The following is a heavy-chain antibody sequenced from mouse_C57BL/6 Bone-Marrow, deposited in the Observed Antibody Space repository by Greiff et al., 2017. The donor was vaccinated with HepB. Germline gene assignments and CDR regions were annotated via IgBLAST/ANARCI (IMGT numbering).Heavy chain of an antibody. CDR1: GFTFSDYG. CDR3: ARRLRHYYAMDY. CDR2: ISSGSSTI. D-gene: IGHD2-4*01. Sequence: EVMLVESGGGLVKPGGSLKLSCAASGFTFSDYGMHWVRQAPGKGLEWVAYISSGSSTIYYADTVKGRFTMSRDKAKNTLFLQMTSLRSEDTAMYYCARRLRHYYAMDYWGQGTSVTVSS. V-gene: IGHV5-17*01. J-gene: IGHJ4*01.